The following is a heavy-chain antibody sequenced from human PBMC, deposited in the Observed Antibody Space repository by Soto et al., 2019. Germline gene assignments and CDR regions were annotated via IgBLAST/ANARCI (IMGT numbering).Heavy chain of an antibody. V-gene: IGHV3-74*01. CDR2: INSDGSST. Sequence: GGSLRLSCAASGFTFSSYWMHWVRQAPGKGLVWVSRINSDGSSTSYADSVKGRFTTSRDNAKNTLYLQMNSLRAEDTAVYYCAGVGRGTQFDYWGQGTLVTVSS. CDR1: GFTFSSYW. CDR3: AGVGRGTQFDY. J-gene: IGHJ4*02. D-gene: IGHD1-7*01.